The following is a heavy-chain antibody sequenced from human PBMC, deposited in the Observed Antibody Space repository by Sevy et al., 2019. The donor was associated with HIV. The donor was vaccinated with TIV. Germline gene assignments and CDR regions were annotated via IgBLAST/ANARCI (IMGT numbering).Heavy chain of an antibody. Sequence: GGSLRLSCAASGLRVTANYLSWVRQAPGKGLEWVSITYSGGATDYSDSVKGRFTISRDNSKNTLYLQMNSLRAEDTAVYFCAGSYRGVKAYYFDYWGQGALVTVSS. D-gene: IGHD3-10*01. J-gene: IGHJ4*02. V-gene: IGHV3-53*01. CDR3: AGSYRGVKAYYFDY. CDR1: GLRVTANY. CDR2: TYSGGAT.